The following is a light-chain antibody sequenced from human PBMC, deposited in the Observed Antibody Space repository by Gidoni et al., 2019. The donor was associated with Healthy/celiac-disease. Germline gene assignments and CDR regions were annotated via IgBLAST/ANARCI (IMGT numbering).Light chain of an antibody. CDR2: DAS. Sequence: EIVLTQSPATLSLSPGERATLSCRASQSVSSYLAWYQQKPGQAPRLLIYDASNRATGIPARFSGSGSGTDFTLTISSLEPEDFAVYYCQQRSNWWTFGQXPRWKSN. CDR3: QQRSNWWT. CDR1: QSVSSY. V-gene: IGKV3-11*01. J-gene: IGKJ1*01.